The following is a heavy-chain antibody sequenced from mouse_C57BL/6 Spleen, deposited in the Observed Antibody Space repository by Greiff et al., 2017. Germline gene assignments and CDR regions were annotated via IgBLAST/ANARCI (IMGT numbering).Heavy chain of an antibody. J-gene: IGHJ1*03. V-gene: IGHV1-61*01. CDR3: ARRGEWYFDV. Sequence: VQLQQPGAELVRPGSSVKLSRKASGYTFTSYWMDWVKQRPGQGLEWIGNIYPSDSETHYNQKFKDKATLTVDKSSSTAYMQLSSLTSEDSAVYYCARRGEWYFDVWGTGTTVTVSS. CDR2: IYPSDSET. CDR1: GYTFTSYW.